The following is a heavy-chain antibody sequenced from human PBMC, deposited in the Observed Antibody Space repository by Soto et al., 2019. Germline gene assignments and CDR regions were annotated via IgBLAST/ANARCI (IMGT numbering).Heavy chain of an antibody. V-gene: IGHV4-4*02. CDR3: AREGFDHRTDS. CDR2: MYPSGSS. J-gene: IGHJ4*02. CDR1: GGSIDTHNW. Sequence: QVQLQESGPGLVKPSETLSLTCAVSGGSIDTHNWWSWYRRPPGKGLEWIGEMYPSGSSNRNPSLNSRVTISLDTSNNHFSLKLTSLTAADTAIYYCAREGFDHRTDSWGQGIPVTVSS.